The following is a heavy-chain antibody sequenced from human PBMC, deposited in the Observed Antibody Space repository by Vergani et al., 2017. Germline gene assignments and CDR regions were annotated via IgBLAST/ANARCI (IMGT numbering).Heavy chain of an antibody. V-gene: IGHV1-69*01. Sequence: QVQLVQSGAEVKKPGSSVKVSCKASGGTFSSYAISWVRQAPGQGLEWMGGIIPIFGTANYAQKFQGRVTITADESTSTAYMELSSLRSEDTVVYYCVVDSSGYSPGGHFDDWGRGSLVTVSS. CDR1: GGTFSSYA. CDR3: VVDSSGYSPGGHFDD. J-gene: IGHJ4*02. D-gene: IGHD3-22*01. CDR2: IIPIFGTA.